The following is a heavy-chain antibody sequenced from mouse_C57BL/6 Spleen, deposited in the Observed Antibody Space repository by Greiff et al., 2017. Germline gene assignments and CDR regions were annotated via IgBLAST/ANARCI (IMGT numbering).Heavy chain of an antibody. D-gene: IGHD1-1*01. V-gene: IGHV2-5*01. CDR3: AKTHYGFYAMDY. CDR1: GFSLTSYG. Sequence: VQLQQSGPGLVQPSQSLSITCTVSGFSLTSYGVHWVRQSPGKGLEWLGVIWRGGSTDYNAAFMSRLSITKDNSKSQVFFKMNSLHADDTAIYYCAKTHYGFYAMDYWGQGTSVTVSS. J-gene: IGHJ4*01. CDR2: IWRGGST.